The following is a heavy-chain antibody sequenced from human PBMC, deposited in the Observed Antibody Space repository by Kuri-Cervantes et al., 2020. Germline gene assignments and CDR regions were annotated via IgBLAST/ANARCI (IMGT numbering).Heavy chain of an antibody. CDR1: GFTFSSYA. D-gene: IGHD6-19*01. V-gene: IGHV3-23*01. Sequence: GGSLRLSCAASGFTFSSYAMSWVRQAPGKGLEWVSAISGSGGSTYYADSVKGRFTISRGNSKNTLYLQMNSLRAEDTAVYYCARAGASGLHDYWGQGTLVTVSS. CDR2: ISGSGGST. CDR3: ARAGASGLHDY. J-gene: IGHJ4*02.